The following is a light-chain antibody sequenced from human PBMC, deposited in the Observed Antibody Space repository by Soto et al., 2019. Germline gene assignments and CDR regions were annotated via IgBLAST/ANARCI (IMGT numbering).Light chain of an antibody. V-gene: IGKV3-11*01. CDR2: DAS. J-gene: IGKJ4*01. CDR1: QSVSRH. CDR3: QQRNNWPPVT. Sequence: IVLTQSPATLSLSPGERATLSCRASQSVSRHLAWYQQKPGQAPRLLISDASSRATGIPARFSGSGSGTDFTLTISSLEPEDFAVYYCQQRNNWPPVTFGGGTKVDIK.